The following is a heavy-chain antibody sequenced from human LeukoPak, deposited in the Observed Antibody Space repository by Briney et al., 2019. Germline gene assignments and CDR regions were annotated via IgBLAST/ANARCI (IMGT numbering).Heavy chain of an antibody. D-gene: IGHD3-10*01. CDR3: ASSPGWAGSGSFDY. V-gene: IGHV3-48*03. J-gene: IGHJ4*02. CDR2: ISSGGSTI. Sequence: GGSLRLSCAASGFTFSSYEMNLVRQAPGKGLEWVSYISSGGSTIYYADSVKGRFTISRDNAKNSLYLQMNSLRAEDTAVYYCASSPGWAGSGSFDYWGQGTLVTVSS. CDR1: GFTFSSYE.